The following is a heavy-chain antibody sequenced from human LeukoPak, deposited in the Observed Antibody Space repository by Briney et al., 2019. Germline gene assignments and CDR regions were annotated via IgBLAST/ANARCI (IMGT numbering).Heavy chain of an antibody. Sequence: GGSLRLSCAASGFTFSTYGMHWVRQAPGKGLEWVAVIWYDGSNKYYADSVKGRFTISRDDPKKTLYLEMNSLRDEDTALYYCAKDRGYGDIFFDYWGQGTLVTVSS. CDR3: AKDRGYGDIFFDY. J-gene: IGHJ4*02. CDR2: IWYDGSNK. CDR1: GFTFSTYG. V-gene: IGHV3-33*06. D-gene: IGHD4-17*01.